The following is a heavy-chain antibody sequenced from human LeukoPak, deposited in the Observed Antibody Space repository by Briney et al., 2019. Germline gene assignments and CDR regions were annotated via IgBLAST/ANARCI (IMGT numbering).Heavy chain of an antibody. D-gene: IGHD4-17*01. CDR2: INPENRNT. J-gene: IGHJ4*02. CDR3: ARQDYGAEVYFDS. V-gene: IGHV1-18*01. CDR1: GYSFISYG. Sequence: GASVKVSCKASGYSFISYGINWVRQAPGQGLEWMGWINPENRNTNDAQKFQGRVIMTTDRSTSTAYMELRSLRSDDTAVYYRARQDYGAEVYFDSWGQGTLVTVSS.